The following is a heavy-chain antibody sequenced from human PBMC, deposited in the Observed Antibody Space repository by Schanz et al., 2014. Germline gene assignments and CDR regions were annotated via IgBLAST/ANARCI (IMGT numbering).Heavy chain of an antibody. D-gene: IGHD3-10*01. CDR2: ISDSGTYT. V-gene: IGHV3-11*05. CDR1: GFVFGDYY. CDR3: AKGRFGELSAFDI. Sequence: VQLVESGGGWVQPGGSLRLSCAASGFVFGDYYMTWIRQAPGKGLEWLSYISDSGTYTNYADSVKGRFTISRDNAKNSLYLLMNSLRAEDTAVYYCAKGRFGELSAFDIWGQGTMVTVSS. J-gene: IGHJ3*02.